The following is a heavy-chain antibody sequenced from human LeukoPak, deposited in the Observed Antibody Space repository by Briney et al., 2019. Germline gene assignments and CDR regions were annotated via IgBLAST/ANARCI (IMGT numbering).Heavy chain of an antibody. CDR2: ISVNVGST. CDR1: GFTFRSYA. J-gene: IGHJ4*02. D-gene: IGHD2-8*01. V-gene: IGHV3-23*01. Sequence: GGSLRLSCAASGFTFRSYAMSWVRQAPGKGLEWVSAISVNVGSTYYTDSVKGRFTISRDNSKNTLYLQMNGLRVEDTAVYYCARDPPAVSINTYAWGQGTLVTVSS. CDR3: ARDPPAVSINTYA.